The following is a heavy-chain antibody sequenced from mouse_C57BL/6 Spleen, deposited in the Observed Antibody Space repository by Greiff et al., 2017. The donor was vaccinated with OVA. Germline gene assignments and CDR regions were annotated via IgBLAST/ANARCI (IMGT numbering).Heavy chain of an antibody. CDR3: ARERLGGSHHYYAMDY. J-gene: IGHJ4*01. V-gene: IGHV1-78*01. Sequence: QVQLQQSDAELVKPGASVKISCKVSGYTFTDHTIHWMKQRPEQGLEWIGYIYPRDGSTKYNEKFKGKATLTADKSSSTAYMQRNSLTSEDSAVYCCARERLGGSHHYYAMDYWGQGTSVTVSS. D-gene: IGHD1-1*01. CDR2: IYPRDGST. CDR1: GYTFTDHT.